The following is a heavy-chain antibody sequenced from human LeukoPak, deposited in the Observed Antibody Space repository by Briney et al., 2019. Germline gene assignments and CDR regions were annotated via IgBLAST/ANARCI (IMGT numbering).Heavy chain of an antibody. V-gene: IGHV3-21*01. CDR2: ISSSSSYI. J-gene: IGHJ4*02. CDR3: ARDVQVATIYPLDY. CDR1: GFTFSSYS. Sequence: GGSLRLSCAASGFTFSSYSMNWVRQVPGKGLEWVSSISSSSSYIYYTDSVKGRFTISRDNAKNSLYLQRNNLRAEHSTVYYCARDVQVATIYPLDYWGQGTLVTVSS. D-gene: IGHD5-12*01.